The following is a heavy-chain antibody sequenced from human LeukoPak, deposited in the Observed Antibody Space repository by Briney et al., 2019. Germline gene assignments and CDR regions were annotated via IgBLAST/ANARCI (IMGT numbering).Heavy chain of an antibody. Sequence: SETLSLTCTVSGGSISSSSYYWGWIRQPPGKGLEWIGSIYYSGSTDYNPSLKSRVTISADTSKNQFSLRLTSVTAADTAVYYCARFRGRSAYYLDYWGQGTLVTVSS. CDR1: GGSISSSSYY. CDR3: ARFRGRSAYYLDY. D-gene: IGHD2-15*01. V-gene: IGHV4-39*07. J-gene: IGHJ4*02. CDR2: IYYSGST.